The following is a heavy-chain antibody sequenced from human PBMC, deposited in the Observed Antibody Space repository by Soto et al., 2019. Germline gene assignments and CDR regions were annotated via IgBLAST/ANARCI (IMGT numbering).Heavy chain of an antibody. V-gene: IGHV1-69*13. CDR1: GGTFSSYA. CDR3: ASPAAEYYFDY. D-gene: IGHD2-2*01. Sequence: SVKVSCKASGGTFSSYAISWVRQAPGQGLEWMGGIIPIFGTANYAQKFQGRDTITADESTSTAYMELSSLRSEDTAVYYCASPAAEYYFDYWGQGTLVTVSS. CDR2: IIPIFGTA. J-gene: IGHJ4*02.